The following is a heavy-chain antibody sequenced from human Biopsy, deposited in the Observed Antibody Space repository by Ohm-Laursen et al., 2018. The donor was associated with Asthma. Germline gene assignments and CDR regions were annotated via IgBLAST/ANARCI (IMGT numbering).Heavy chain of an antibody. Sequence: VKVSCKSLGGTFNTYVIGWVRQAPGQGLKWMGGINSVFGTTTYPQKFQDRVTITADDSTSTVYMELSSLRSEDTAVYYCARKAGSCISRTCYSLDFWGQGTLVTVSS. CDR3: ARKAGSCISRTCYSLDF. D-gene: IGHD2-2*01. CDR2: INSVFGTT. CDR1: GGTFNTYV. V-gene: IGHV1-69*13. J-gene: IGHJ4*02.